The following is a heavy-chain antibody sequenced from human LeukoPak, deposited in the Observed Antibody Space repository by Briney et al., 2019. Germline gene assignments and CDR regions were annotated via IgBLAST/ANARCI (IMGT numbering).Heavy chain of an antibody. CDR2: IYTSGST. CDR3: ARESGSELLWFGELSYYFDY. V-gene: IGHV4-61*02. J-gene: IGHJ4*02. CDR1: GGSISSGSYY. Sequence: SETLSLTCTVSGGSISSGSYYWSWIRQPAGKGLEWIGRIYTSGSTNYNPSLKSRVTISVDTSKNRFSLKLSSVTAADTAVYYCARESGSELLWFGELSYYFDYWGQGTLVTVSS. D-gene: IGHD3-10*01.